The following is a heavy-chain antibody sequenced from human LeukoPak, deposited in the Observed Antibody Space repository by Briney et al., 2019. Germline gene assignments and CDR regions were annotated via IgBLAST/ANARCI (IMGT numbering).Heavy chain of an antibody. CDR1: GFTFSSYG. CDR3: AKDVSALSHYYGMDV. Sequence: GGSLRLSCAASGFTFSSYGMHWVRQAPGKGLEWVAVIPYDGSNKYYADSVKGRFTISRDNSKNTLYLQMNSLRAEDTAVYYCAKDVSALSHYYGMDVWGQGTTVTVSS. D-gene: IGHD2/OR15-2a*01. CDR2: IPYDGSNK. V-gene: IGHV3-30*18. J-gene: IGHJ6*02.